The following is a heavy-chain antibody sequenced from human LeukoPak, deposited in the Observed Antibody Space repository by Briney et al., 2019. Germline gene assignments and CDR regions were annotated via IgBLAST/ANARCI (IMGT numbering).Heavy chain of an antibody. CDR3: ASGAVYYDIFPRTTPLDY. J-gene: IGHJ4*02. D-gene: IGHD3-9*01. CDR1: GYTFTSYD. CDR2: MNPNSGNT. Sequence: ASVKVSCKASGYTFTSYDINWVRPATGQGLGWMGRMNPNSGNTGYAQKFQGRVTMTRNTSISTAYMELSSLRSEDTAVDYCASGAVYYDIFPRTTPLDYCGQGPLVTVSS. V-gene: IGHV1-8*01.